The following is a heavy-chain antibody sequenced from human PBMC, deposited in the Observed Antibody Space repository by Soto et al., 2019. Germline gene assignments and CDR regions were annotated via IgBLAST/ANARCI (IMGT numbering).Heavy chain of an antibody. CDR1: GFTFSSYS. Sequence: GGSLRLSCAASGFTFSSYSMNWVRQAPGKGLEWVSSISSSSSYIYYADSVKGRFTISRDNAKNSLYLQMNSPRAEDTAVYYCARPQGAAAAFDIWGQGTMVTVSS. V-gene: IGHV3-21*01. J-gene: IGHJ3*02. CDR3: ARPQGAAAAFDI. D-gene: IGHD6-13*01. CDR2: ISSSSSYI.